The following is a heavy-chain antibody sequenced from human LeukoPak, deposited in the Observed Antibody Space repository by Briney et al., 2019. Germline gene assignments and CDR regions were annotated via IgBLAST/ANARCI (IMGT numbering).Heavy chain of an antibody. D-gene: IGHD6-25*01. V-gene: IGHV4-59*01. J-gene: IGHJ4*02. CDR3: ARRGGYSPFDY. CDR1: GXIXSXX. Sequence: GXIXSXXXXWXRQXXXKGXXWIVYIYSSRSTNYNPSLPSRGTISVDTSKNQCYLTLSSVTAADTAVYYCARRGGYSPFDYWGQGTLVTVSS. CDR2: IYSSRST.